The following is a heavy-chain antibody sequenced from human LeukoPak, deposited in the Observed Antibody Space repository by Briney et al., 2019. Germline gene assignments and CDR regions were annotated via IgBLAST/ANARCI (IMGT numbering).Heavy chain of an antibody. CDR2: INHSGST. D-gene: IGHD5-18*01. CDR3: ARVHTAWRWMNFDY. V-gene: IGHV4-34*01. Sequence: SETLSLACAVYGGSFSGYYWSWIRQPPGKGLEWIGEINHSGSTNYNPSLKSRVTISVDTSKNQFSLKLSSVTAADTAVYYCARVHTAWRWMNFDYWGQGTLVTVSS. CDR1: GGSFSGYY. J-gene: IGHJ4*02.